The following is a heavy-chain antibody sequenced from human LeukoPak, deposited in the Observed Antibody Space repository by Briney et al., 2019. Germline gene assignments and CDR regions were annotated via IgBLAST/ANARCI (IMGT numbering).Heavy chain of an antibody. CDR1: GFTFGSYW. Sequence: GGSLRLSCAASGFTFGSYWMTWVRQAPGKGLEWVSTIYSGGSTYYADSVTGRFTISRDNSKNTLYLQMNSLRAEDTAVYYCARDGAVLTGYYDYWGQGTLVTVSS. CDR3: ARDGAVLTGYYDY. J-gene: IGHJ4*02. CDR2: IYSGGST. D-gene: IGHD3-9*01. V-gene: IGHV3-66*01.